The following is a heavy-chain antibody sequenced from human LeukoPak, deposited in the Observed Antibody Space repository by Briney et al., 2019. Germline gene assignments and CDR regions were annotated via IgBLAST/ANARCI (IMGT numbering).Heavy chain of an antibody. D-gene: IGHD3-22*01. CDR1: EVTVTSNY. V-gene: IGHV3-53*01. CDR3: VRGPRYYDDSGFHYGVFDI. CDR2: IYPGGDI. Sequence: QPGGYLRLSCAASEVTVTSNYMSWVRQAPGKGLQWVSVIYPGGDIYYADSVKGRFIIPRDNSKNTLSLQMNSLTADDTAVYYCVRGPRYYDDSGFHYGVFDIWGQGTVVTVSS. J-gene: IGHJ3*02.